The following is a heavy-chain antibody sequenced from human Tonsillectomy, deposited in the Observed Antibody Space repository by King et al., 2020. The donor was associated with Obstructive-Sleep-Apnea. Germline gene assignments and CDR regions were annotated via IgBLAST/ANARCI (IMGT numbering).Heavy chain of an antibody. CDR2: IYYSGST. V-gene: IGHV4-39*07. CDR3: ARMEGSGSYYISQHYYSYGMDV. Sequence: QLQESGPGLVKPSETLSLTCTVSGGSISSSSYYWGWIRQPPGKGLEWIGSIYYSGSTYYNPSLKSRVTISVDTSKNPFSLTLGSVTAADTAVYYVARMEGSGSYYISQHYYSYGMDVWGQGTTVTVSS. CDR1: GGSISSSSYY. D-gene: IGHD3-10*01. J-gene: IGHJ6*02.